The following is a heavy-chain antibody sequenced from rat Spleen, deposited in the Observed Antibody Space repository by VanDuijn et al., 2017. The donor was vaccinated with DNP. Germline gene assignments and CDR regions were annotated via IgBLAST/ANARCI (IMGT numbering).Heavy chain of an antibody. CDR1: GFTFSDYS. V-gene: IGHV5S11*01. CDR3: ATHGGVYYSVWYFDF. J-gene: IGHJ1*01. Sequence: EVQLVESGGGLVQPGRSMKLSCAVSGFTFSDYSMAWVLQAPTKGLEWVASISPDGHITYYRDTVKGRVSITRDNAKETLFLQWGSLRSEETATYYCATHGGVYYSVWYFDFWGPGTMVTVSS. D-gene: IGHD1-1*01. CDR2: ISPDGHIT.